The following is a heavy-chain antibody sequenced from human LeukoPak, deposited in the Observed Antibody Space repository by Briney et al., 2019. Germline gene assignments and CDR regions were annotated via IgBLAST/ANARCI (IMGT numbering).Heavy chain of an antibody. CDR2: MNPNSGNT. CDR3: ARTLNYYYYYYMDV. J-gene: IGHJ6*03. V-gene: IGHV1-8*01. Sequence: ASVNVSSTASGYTFTIYDINCGSHTTGQRLEWVGWMNPNSGNTGYAQKFQGRVTMTRNTSISTAYMELSSLRSKDTAVYYCARTLNYYYYYYMDVWGKGTTVTVSS. CDR1: GYTFTIYD.